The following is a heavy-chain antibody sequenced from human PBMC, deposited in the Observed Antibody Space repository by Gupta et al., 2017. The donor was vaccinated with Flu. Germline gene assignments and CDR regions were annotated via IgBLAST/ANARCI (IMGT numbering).Heavy chain of an antibody. CDR3: AKDWRWESNVYGMNV. Sequence: EQVVESVGGVFQHGTSLLLSCAPSGLSVRNYGMQCVLQARCTGLERVAVRSHDVNYKDYAESVKGRYTIARDNSKNTRYLQMNNLRGENAAVFYCAKDWRWESNVYGMNVWGPGTTVIVSS. V-gene: IGHV3-30*18. J-gene: IGHJ6*02. CDR1: GLSVRNYG. CDR2: RSHDVNYK. D-gene: IGHD1-26*01.